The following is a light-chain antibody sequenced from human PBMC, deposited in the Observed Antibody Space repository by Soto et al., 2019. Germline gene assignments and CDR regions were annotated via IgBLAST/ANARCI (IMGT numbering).Light chain of an antibody. Sequence: DIQMTQSPSSLSASVGDRVTITCRASQSISTHLNWYQQKPGKAPRLLIYAASSLQSGVPSRFSGSGSGTDFSLTINSLQPDDSATYCCQQSYSTPGTFGQGTKVDIK. CDR2: AAS. CDR3: QQSYSTPGT. J-gene: IGKJ1*01. V-gene: IGKV1-39*01. CDR1: QSISTH.